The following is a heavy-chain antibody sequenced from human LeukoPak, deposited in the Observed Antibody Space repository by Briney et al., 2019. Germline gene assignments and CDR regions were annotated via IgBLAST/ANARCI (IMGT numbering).Heavy chain of an antibody. CDR3: AKAYTSGSYFIDDAFDI. J-gene: IGHJ3*02. V-gene: IGHV3-23*01. D-gene: IGHD3-10*01. Sequence: PGGSLRLSCAASGFTFSSYAMSWVRQAPGKGLEWVSAISGSGLSTYYADSVKGRFSISRDNSKNTLYLQMNSLRAEDTAVYYCAKAYTSGSYFIDDAFDIWGQGTMVTVSS. CDR1: GFTFSSYA. CDR2: ISGSGLST.